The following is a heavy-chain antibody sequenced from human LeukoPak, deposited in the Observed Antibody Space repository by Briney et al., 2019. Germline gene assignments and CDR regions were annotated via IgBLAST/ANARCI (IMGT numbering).Heavy chain of an antibody. CDR3: ARDETAVLWFGEFSAFDI. J-gene: IGHJ3*02. D-gene: IGHD3-10*01. CDR2: ISSSGSTI. V-gene: IGHV3-11*01. CDR1: GFTFSNAW. Sequence: GGSLRLSCAASGFTFSNAWMSWIRQAPGKGLEWVSYISSSGSTIYYADSVKGRFTISRDNAKNSLYLQMNSLRAEDTAVYYCARDETAVLWFGEFSAFDIWGQGTMVTVSS.